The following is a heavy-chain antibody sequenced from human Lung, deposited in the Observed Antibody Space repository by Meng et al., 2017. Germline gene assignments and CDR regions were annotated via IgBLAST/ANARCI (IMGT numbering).Heavy chain of an antibody. J-gene: IGHJ4*02. V-gene: IGHV1-2*06. D-gene: IGHD6-13*01. CDR2: INPKSGDT. Sequence: FGAVFQQPVASVKVPCRASVYPFPAYSLHWVRRDPVQGLEWMGRINPKSGDTHYAQRFQGRVTMTGDTSISTAYMELSGLRSDDTAMYYCARDEDISAAGKLFGDYWGQGTLVTVSS. CDR3: ARDEDISAAGKLFGDY. CDR1: VYPFPAYS.